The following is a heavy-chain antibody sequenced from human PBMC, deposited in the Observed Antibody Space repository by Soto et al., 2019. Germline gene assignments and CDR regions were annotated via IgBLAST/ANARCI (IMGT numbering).Heavy chain of an antibody. D-gene: IGHD3-16*01. V-gene: IGHV5-10-1*01. CDR2: IDPTDSYT. Sequence: PGASLKISCKVSGYIFTSYWISWVRQMPGKGLEWMGRIDPTDSYTDYSPSFQGHVTISVDKSINTAYLQWSSLKASDSAMYYCARLPVLSLVAVWGFHYWGLGTLVTVS. CDR3: ARLPVLSLVAVWGFHY. CDR1: GYIFTSYW. J-gene: IGHJ4*02.